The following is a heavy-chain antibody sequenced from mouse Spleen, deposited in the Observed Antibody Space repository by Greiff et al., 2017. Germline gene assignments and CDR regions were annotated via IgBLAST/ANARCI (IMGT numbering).Heavy chain of an antibody. CDR2: INPNNGGT. D-gene: IGHD2-4*01. CDR3: AIDYDGSY. Sequence: VQLQQSGPELVKPGASVKISCKASGYTFTDYYMNWVKQSHGKSLEWIGDINPNNGGTSYNQKFKGKATLTVDKSSSTAYMELRSLTSEDSAVYYCAIDYDGSYWGQGTTLTVSS. J-gene: IGHJ2*01. V-gene: IGHV1-26*01. CDR1: GYTFTDYY.